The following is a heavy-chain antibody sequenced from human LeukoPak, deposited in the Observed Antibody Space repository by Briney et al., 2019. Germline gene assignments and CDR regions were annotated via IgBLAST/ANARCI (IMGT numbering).Heavy chain of an antibody. CDR1: GYTFTGYY. CDR2: INPNSGGT. CDR3: ARDSRGWYNWFDP. D-gene: IGHD6-19*01. J-gene: IGHJ5*02. Sequence: ASAKDSCKASGYTFTGYYMHWVRQAPGQGLEWMGWINPNSGGTNYAQKFQGRVTMTRDTYIGTAYMELSRLRADDTAVYYCARDSRGWYNWFDPWGQGTLVTFST. V-gene: IGHV1-2*02.